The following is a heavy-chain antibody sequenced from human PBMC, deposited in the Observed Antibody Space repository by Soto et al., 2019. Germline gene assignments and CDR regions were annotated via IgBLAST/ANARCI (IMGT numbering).Heavy chain of an antibody. J-gene: IGHJ5*02. Sequence: KTSETLSLTCTVSGGSISSGGYYWSWIRQHPGKGLEWIGYIYYSGSTYYNPSLKSRVTISVDTSKNQFSLKLSSVTAADTAVYYCARGPQPYYYDSSGYYASFDPWGQGTQVTVSS. D-gene: IGHD3-22*01. CDR1: GGSISSGGYY. CDR3: ARGPQPYYYDSSGYYASFDP. V-gene: IGHV4-31*03. CDR2: IYYSGST.